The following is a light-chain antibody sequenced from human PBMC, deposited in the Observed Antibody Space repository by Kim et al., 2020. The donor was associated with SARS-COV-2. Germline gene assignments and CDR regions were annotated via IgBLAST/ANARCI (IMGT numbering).Light chain of an antibody. V-gene: IGLV3-19*01. J-gene: IGLJ3*02. CDR2: GRN. Sequence: SSELTQDPAVSVALGQTVRIRCQGASVINYFVAWYQQKPGQAPVLVMYGRNNRASGIANRFSGSRSGDTASLIITGAQAEDEADYYCNSRGSSGHHGVFG. CDR1: SVINYF. CDR3: NSRGSSGHHGV.